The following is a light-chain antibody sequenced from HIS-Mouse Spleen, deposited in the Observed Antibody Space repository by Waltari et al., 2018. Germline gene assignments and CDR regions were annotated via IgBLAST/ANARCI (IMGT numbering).Light chain of an antibody. CDR1: KLGDKY. J-gene: IGLJ2*01. Sequence: SYELTQPPSVSVSPGQTASITCSGDKLGDKYACWYQQKPGQSPVLVIYQESKRPSGIPERVSGSNSGNTATLTISGTQAMDEADYYCQAWDSSNVVFGGGTKLTVL. CDR3: QAWDSSNVV. CDR2: QES. V-gene: IGLV3-1*01.